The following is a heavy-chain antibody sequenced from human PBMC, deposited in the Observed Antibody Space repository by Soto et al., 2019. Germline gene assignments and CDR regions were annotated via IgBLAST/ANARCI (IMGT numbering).Heavy chain of an antibody. V-gene: IGHV1-69*12. CDR2: IIPIFGTA. CDR3: ARDGHDYGGKPPPLDYYYGMDV. J-gene: IGHJ6*02. Sequence: QVQLVQSGAEVKKPGSSVKVSCKASGGTFSSYAISWVRQAPGQGLEWMGGIIPIFGTANYAQKFQGRVTITADESTSTAYMELSSLRSEDTAVYYCARDGHDYGGKPPPLDYYYGMDVWGQGTTVTVSS. D-gene: IGHD4-17*01. CDR1: GGTFSSYA.